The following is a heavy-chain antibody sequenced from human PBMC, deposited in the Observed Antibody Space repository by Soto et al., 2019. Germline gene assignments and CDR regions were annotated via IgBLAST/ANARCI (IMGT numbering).Heavy chain of an antibody. CDR2: IFYSGST. D-gene: IGHD3-10*02. CDR1: GDSLTNGNYY. Sequence: SETLSLTCSVSGDSLTNGNYYWTWIRQHPGKGLEWLGYIFYSGSTYYNPSLESRLTISVDTSKNQFSLKLRSVTAADTAVYYCARLQYFSHGLCSRYSGPYDYWGQGSLVTVSS. J-gene: IGHJ4*02. V-gene: IGHV4-31*03. CDR3: ARLQYFSHGLCSRYSGPYDY.